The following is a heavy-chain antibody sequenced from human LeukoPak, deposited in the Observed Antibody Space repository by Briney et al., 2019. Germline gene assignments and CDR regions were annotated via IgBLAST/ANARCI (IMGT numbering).Heavy chain of an antibody. D-gene: IGHD2-8*02. CDR2: IYYSGST. J-gene: IGHJ4*02. V-gene: IGHV4-31*03. CDR1: GSSISSGGYY. CDR3: ARGVVYALFDY. Sequence: PSETLSLTCTVSGSSISSGGYYWSWIRQHPGKGLEWIGYIYYSGSTYYNPSLKSRVTISVDTSKNQFSLKLSSVTAADTAVYYCARGVVYALFDYWGQGTLVTVSS.